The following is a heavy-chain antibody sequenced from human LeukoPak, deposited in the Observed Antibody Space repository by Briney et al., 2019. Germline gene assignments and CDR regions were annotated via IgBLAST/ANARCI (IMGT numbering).Heavy chain of an antibody. D-gene: IGHD3-22*01. CDR2: FDAEDGET. J-gene: IGHJ1*01. CDR1: GYTLTELS. V-gene: IGHV1-24*01. Sequence: GASVKVSCKVSGYTLTELSIHWVRQAPGKGLEWMGWFDAEDGETIYAQRVQGRDTMTEDTSTDKAYMELSSLRSEDAAVYYCATVSYYYDSRGYQGYFQHWGQGTLVTVSS. CDR3: ATVSYYYDSRGYQGYFQH.